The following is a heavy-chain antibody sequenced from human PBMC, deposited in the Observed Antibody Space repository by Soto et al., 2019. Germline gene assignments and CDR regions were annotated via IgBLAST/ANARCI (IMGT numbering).Heavy chain of an antibody. J-gene: IGHJ4*02. Sequence: ASVKVSCKASGYTFTSYAMHWVRQAPGQRLEWMGWINAGNGNTKYSQKFQGRVTITRDTSTSTVYMELSSLRSDDTAVYYCARATYDYFDFWGQGTQVTVSS. D-gene: IGHD3-16*01. CDR3: ARATYDYFDF. CDR1: GYTFTSYA. V-gene: IGHV1-3*01. CDR2: INAGNGNT.